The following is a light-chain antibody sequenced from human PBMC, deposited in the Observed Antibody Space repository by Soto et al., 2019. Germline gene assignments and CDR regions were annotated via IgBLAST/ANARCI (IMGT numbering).Light chain of an antibody. CDR3: HHYANSPLT. CDR1: QSVARNL. Sequence: EIVLTQSPGTLSLSPGERATLSCRASQSVARNLLAWFQQRPGQPPRLLIYDATGRATGIPDRFSGSGSATDFTLTINRLEPEDFAVYYYHHYANSPLTFGQGTKLEIK. V-gene: IGKV3-20*01. J-gene: IGKJ2*01. CDR2: DAT.